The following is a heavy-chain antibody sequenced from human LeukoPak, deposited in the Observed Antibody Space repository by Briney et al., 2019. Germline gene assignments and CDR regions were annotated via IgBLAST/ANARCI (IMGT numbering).Heavy chain of an antibody. V-gene: IGHV1-69*05. CDR2: IIPIFGTA. CDR1: GGTFSSYA. CDR3: AREWEQWLVR. J-gene: IGHJ4*02. D-gene: IGHD6-19*01. Sequence: ASVKVSCKASGGTFSSYAISWVRQAPGQGLEWMGRIIPIFGTANYAQKFQGRVTITTHKSTSTGYMELSRLRSEDTAVYYCAREWEQWLVRWGQGTLVTVSS.